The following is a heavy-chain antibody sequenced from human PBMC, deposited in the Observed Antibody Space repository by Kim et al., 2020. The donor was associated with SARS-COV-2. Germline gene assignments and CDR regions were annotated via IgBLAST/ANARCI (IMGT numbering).Heavy chain of an antibody. Sequence: SETLSLTCTVSGGSISSSSYYWGWIRQPPGKGLEWIGSIYYSGSTYYNPSLKSRVTISVDTSKNQFSLKLSSVTAADTAVYYCARDLFIVGATSTLFENYFDYWGQGTLVTVSS. CDR2: IYYSGST. J-gene: IGHJ4*02. D-gene: IGHD1-26*01. CDR3: ARDLFIVGATSTLFENYFDY. V-gene: IGHV4-39*07. CDR1: GGSISSSSYY.